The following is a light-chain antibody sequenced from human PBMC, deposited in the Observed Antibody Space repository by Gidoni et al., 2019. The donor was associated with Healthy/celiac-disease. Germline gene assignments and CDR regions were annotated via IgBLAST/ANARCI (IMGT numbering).Light chain of an antibody. Sequence: QPALTQPASVSGSPGQSNTISCTGTRSDVGAYNYVSWYQPHLGKSPKLMIYDVSNRPSGVSNRFSGSKSGNTASLTISGLQAEDEADYYCSSYTSSSTLGVFGGGTKLTVL. J-gene: IGLJ2*01. V-gene: IGLV2-14*03. CDR2: DVS. CDR3: SSYTSSSTLGV. CDR1: RSDVGAYNY.